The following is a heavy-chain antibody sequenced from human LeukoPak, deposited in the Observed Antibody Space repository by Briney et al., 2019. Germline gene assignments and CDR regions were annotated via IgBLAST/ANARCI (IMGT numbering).Heavy chain of an antibody. V-gene: IGHV3-30*02. J-gene: IGHJ4*02. CDR3: ARIGSDSSGCLDH. CDR2: IRYDGSNK. Sequence: GGSLRLSCAASGFTFSSYGMHWVRQAPGKGLEWVAFIRYDGSNKYYADSVKGRFTISRDNSKNSLYLQMHSLRAEDTAVYYCARIGSDSSGCLDHWGQGTLVTVSS. D-gene: IGHD3-22*01. CDR1: GFTFSSYG.